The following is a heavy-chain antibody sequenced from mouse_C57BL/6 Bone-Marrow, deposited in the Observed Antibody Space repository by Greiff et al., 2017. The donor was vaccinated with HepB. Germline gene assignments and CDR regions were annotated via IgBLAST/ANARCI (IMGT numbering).Heavy chain of an antibody. CDR1: GFTFSDYY. D-gene: IGHD1-1*01. V-gene: IGHV5-12*01. CDR2: ISNGGGST. Sequence: EVKLMESGGGLVQPGGSLKLSCAASGFTFSDYYMYWVRQTPEKRLEWVAYISNGGGSTYYPDTVKGRFTISRDNAKNTLYLQMSRLKSEDTAMYYCARPNPSITTVVATNWYFDVWGTGTTVTVSS. CDR3: ARPNPSITTVVATNWYFDV. J-gene: IGHJ1*03.